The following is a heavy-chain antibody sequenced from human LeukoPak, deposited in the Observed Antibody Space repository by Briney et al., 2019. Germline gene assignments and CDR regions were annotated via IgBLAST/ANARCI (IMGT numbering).Heavy chain of an antibody. Sequence: GGTLRLSCAASGFTFSSYAMSWVRQAPGKGLEWVSAISGSGGSTYYADSVKGRFTISRDNSKNTLYLQMNSLRAEDTAVYYCAKARVVITTLIDYWGQGTLVTVSS. J-gene: IGHJ4*02. CDR2: ISGSGGST. V-gene: IGHV3-23*01. D-gene: IGHD3-22*01. CDR1: GFTFSSYA. CDR3: AKARVVITTLIDY.